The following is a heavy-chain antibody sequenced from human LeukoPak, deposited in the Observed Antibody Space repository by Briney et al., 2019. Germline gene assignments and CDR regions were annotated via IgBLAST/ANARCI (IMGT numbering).Heavy chain of an antibody. CDR1: GCTFTSYG. Sequence: AASVKVSCKASGCTFTSYGISWVRQAPGQGLEWMGWISAYNGNTNYAQKLQGRVTMTTDTSTSTAYMELRSLRSDDTAVYYCTRETSSRYFDYWGQGTLVTVSS. CDR2: ISAYNGNT. CDR3: TRETSSRYFDY. J-gene: IGHJ4*02. V-gene: IGHV1-18*01.